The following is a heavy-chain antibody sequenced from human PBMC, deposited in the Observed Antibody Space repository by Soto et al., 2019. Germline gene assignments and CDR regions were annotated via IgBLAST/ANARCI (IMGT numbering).Heavy chain of an antibody. CDR2: ISWNSGSI. CDR1: GFTFDDYA. D-gene: IGHD2-15*01. V-gene: IGHV3-9*01. Sequence: GGSLRLSCAASGFTFDDYAMHWVRQAPGKGLEWVSGISWNSGSIGYADSVKGRFTISRDNAKNSLYLQMNSLRAEDTALYYCAKDSSPPLGLTYCSGGSCYPDYFDYWGQGTLVTVSS. J-gene: IGHJ4*02. CDR3: AKDSSPPLGLTYCSGGSCYPDYFDY.